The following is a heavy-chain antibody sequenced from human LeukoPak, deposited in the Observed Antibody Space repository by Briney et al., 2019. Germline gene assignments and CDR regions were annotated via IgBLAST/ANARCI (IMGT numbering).Heavy chain of an antibody. CDR1: GYTFTSYG. V-gene: IGHV1-2*02. D-gene: IGHD3-3*01. CDR2: INPNSGGT. Sequence: ASVKVSCKASGYTFTSYGISWVRQAPGQGLEWMGWINPNSGGTNYAQKFQGRVTMTRDTSISTAYMELSRLRSDDTAVYYCARDRSRWSGNYYFDYWGQGTLVTVSS. J-gene: IGHJ4*02. CDR3: ARDRSRWSGNYYFDY.